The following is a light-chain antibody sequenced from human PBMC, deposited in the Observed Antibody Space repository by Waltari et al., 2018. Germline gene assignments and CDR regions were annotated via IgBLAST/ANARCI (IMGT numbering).Light chain of an antibody. CDR2: SAS. J-gene: IGKJ1*01. CDR3: QQRSNRPRT. Sequence: EIVLTQYPDTLSLSLGERATLPCRASQSSSNYLAWYQQKPGQAPRLLNCSASYRATGVPARFSGSWSGTDFTLTISSLEPEDFAVYYCQQRSNRPRTFGQGTKVDIK. V-gene: IGKV3-11*01. CDR1: QSSSNY.